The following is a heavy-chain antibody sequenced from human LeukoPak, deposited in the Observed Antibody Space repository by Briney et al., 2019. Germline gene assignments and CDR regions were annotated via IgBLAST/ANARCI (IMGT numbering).Heavy chain of an antibody. J-gene: IGHJ6*03. CDR2: ISSSGSTI. Sequence: GGSLRLSCAASGFTFSSYEMNWVRQAPGRGLEWISYISSSGSTIYYADSVKGRFTISRDNAKNSLYLQMHSLRAEDTAVYYCSRVQAGRFSYFYMDVWGKGTTVIVSS. V-gene: IGHV3-48*03. D-gene: IGHD6-13*01. CDR3: SRVQAGRFSYFYMDV. CDR1: GFTFSSYE.